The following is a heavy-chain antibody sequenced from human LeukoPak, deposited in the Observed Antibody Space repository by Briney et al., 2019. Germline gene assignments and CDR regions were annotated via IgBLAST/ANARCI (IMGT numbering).Heavy chain of an antibody. CDR1: GFTFSSYE. V-gene: IGHV3-48*03. D-gene: IGHD5-18*01. CDR3: ARDLQLADYYYYYMDV. CDR2: ISSSGSTI. J-gene: IGHJ6*03. Sequence: GGSLRLSCAASGFTFSSYEMNWVRQAPGKGLEWVSYISSSGSTIYYADSVKGRFTISRDNAKNSLYLQMNSLRAEDTAVYYCARDLQLADYYYYYMDVWGKGTTVTVSS.